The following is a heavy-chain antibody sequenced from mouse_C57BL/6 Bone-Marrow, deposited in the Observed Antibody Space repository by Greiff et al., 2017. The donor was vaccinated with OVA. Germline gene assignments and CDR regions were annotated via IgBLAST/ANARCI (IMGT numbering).Heavy chain of an antibody. CDR2: IYPGSGNT. CDR1: GYSFTSYY. D-gene: IGHD1-1*01. Sequence: QVQLQQSGPELVKPGASVKISCKASGYSFTSYYIHWVKQRPGQGLEWIGWIYPGSGNTKYNEKFKGKATLTADTSSSTAYMQLSSLTSEDSAVYYCARSITTVVASPYWGQGTLVTVSA. V-gene: IGHV1-66*01. J-gene: IGHJ3*01. CDR3: ARSITTVVASPY.